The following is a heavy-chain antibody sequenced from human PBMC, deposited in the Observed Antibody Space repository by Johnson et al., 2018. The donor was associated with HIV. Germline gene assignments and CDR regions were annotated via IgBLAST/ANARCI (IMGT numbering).Heavy chain of an antibody. D-gene: IGHD6-6*01. Sequence: QVQLVESGRGVVRPGGSLRVSCAASGFTFDDYGMSWVRQAPGKGLEWVAVISYDGSNKYYADSVKGRFTISRDNSKNTLYLQMNSLRAEDTAVYYCARGGGYSIAAPSDAFDIWGQGTMVTVSS. V-gene: IGHV3-30*03. J-gene: IGHJ3*02. CDR2: ISYDGSNK. CDR3: ARGGGYSIAAPSDAFDI. CDR1: GFTFDDYG.